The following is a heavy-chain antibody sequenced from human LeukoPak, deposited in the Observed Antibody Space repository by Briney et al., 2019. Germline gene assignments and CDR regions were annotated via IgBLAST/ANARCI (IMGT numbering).Heavy chain of an antibody. CDR2: IYHSGST. J-gene: IGHJ5*02. D-gene: IGHD1-26*01. CDR3: ARYKGIVGATTNNWFDP. V-gene: IGHV4-30-2*02. CDR1: GGSISSGGYY. Sequence: SETLSLTCTVSGGSISSGGYYWSWIRQPPGKGLEWIGYIYHSGSTYYNPSLKSRVTISLDTSKNQFSLKLSSLSAADTAVYYCARYKGIVGATTNNWFDPWGQGTLVTVSS.